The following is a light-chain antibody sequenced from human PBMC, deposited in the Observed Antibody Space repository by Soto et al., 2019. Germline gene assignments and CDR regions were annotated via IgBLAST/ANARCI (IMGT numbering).Light chain of an antibody. CDR1: QGIRND. CDR2: AAP. V-gene: IGKV1-17*01. CDR3: LQHHTYPLT. J-gene: IGKJ1*01. Sequence: DIQMTQSPSSLSASVGDRVTITCRASQGIRNDLGLYQQKPGKAPKRLIYAAPSLQSVAPSRFSGSASGTEFTLTIVMRHPEDFATHYFLQHHTYPLTCGHGTKVQIK.